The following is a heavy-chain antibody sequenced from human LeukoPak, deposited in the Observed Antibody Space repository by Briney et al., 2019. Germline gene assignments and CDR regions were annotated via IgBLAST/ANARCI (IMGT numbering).Heavy chain of an antibody. CDR3: ARGGSLGY. CDR2: ISSSGSAI. Sequence: AGGSLRLSCAASGFTFSSYWMSWVRQAPGKGLEWVSKISSSGSAIYYADSVKGRFTISRDNAKSTLYLQMNSLRVEDTAVYYCARGGSLGYWGQGTLVTVSS. D-gene: IGHD6-19*01. CDR1: GFTFSSYW. J-gene: IGHJ4*02. V-gene: IGHV3-48*04.